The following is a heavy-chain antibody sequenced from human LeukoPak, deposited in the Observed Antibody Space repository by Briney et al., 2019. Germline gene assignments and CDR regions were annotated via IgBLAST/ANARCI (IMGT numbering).Heavy chain of an antibody. J-gene: IGHJ4*02. CDR2: LTRSSGNT. V-gene: IGHV3-23*01. CDR3: AKDGVAQGRSGDYFEY. D-gene: IGHD3-10*01. CDR1: GFTFSTFA. Sequence: GGSLRLSCAASGFTFSTFAMTWVRQAPGKGLEWVSSLTRSSGNTYYADSVKGRVTISRDDAKNTLYLQMNSLRDEDTAVYFCAKDGVAQGRSGDYFEYWGLGTLVTVFS.